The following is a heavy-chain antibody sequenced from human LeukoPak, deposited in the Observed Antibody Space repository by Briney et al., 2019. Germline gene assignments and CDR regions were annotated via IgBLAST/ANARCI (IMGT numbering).Heavy chain of an antibody. CDR2: IYYSGST. CDR3: ARVGVVGATLIDY. J-gene: IGHJ4*02. D-gene: IGHD1-26*01. V-gene: IGHV4-39*07. CDR1: GGSISSSSYY. Sequence: SETLSLTCTVSGGSISSSSYYWGWIRQPPGKGLEWIGSIYYSGSTYYNPSLKSRVTISVDTSKNQFSLKLSSVTAADTAVYYCARVGVVGATLIDYWGQGTLVTVSS.